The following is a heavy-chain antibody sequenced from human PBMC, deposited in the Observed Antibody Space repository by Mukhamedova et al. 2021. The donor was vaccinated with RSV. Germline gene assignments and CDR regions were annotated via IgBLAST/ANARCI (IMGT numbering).Heavy chain of an antibody. CDR3: TRAGGYYDFWSGSDY. V-gene: IGHV3-49*02. Sequence: EYAASVKGRFTISRDDSKSIAYLQMNSLRTEDTAVYYCTRAGGYYDFWSGSDYWGQGTLVTVSS. D-gene: IGHD3-3*01. J-gene: IGHJ4*02.